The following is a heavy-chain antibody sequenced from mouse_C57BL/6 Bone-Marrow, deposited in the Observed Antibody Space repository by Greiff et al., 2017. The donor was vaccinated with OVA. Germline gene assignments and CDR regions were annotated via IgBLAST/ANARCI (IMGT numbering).Heavy chain of an antibody. D-gene: IGHD2-2*01. V-gene: IGHV5-12*01. CDR3: ARTPYGYGGAWFAY. CDR1: GFTFSDYY. J-gene: IGHJ3*01. CDR2: ISNGGGST. Sequence: EVKLVESGGGLVQPGGSLKLSCAASGFTFSDYYMYWVRQTPETRLEWVAYISNGGGSTYYPDTVKGRFTISRDNDKNTLYLQMSRLKSEDTAMYYCARTPYGYGGAWFAYWGQGTLVTVSA.